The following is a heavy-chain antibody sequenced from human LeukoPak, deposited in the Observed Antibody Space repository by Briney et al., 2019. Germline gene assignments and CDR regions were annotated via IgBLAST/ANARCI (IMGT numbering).Heavy chain of an antibody. V-gene: IGHV3-48*03. D-gene: IGHD4-11*01. CDR3: ANPPTVTRFDY. J-gene: IGHJ4*02. CDR1: DLTSVGI. Sequence: PGGASGPSCEPSDLTSVGIERNGGARPPGRGVRGVYYIDSGRGSSTNYADSVKGRFTISRDNAKNTLYLQMNSLRAEDTAVYHCANPPTVTRFDYWGQGTLVTVSS. CDR2: IDSGRGSST.